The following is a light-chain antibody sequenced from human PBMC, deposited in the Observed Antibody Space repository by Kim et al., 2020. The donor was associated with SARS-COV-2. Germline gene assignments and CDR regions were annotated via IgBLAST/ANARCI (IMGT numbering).Light chain of an antibody. CDR3: QQYETSPLT. V-gene: IGKV3-20*01. CDR1: QSVSTY. J-gene: IGKJ4*01. CDR2: GAS. Sequence: EIVLTQSPDTLSLSPGERATFSCRASQSVSTYLAWYQQKPGQAPRLLIHGASSRATGIPDRFSGRGSGTEFALTISRLKPEDFAVYYCQQYETSPLTFGGGTKVDIK.